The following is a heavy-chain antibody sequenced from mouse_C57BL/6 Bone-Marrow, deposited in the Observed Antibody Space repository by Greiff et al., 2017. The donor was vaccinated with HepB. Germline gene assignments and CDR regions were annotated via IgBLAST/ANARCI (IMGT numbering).Heavy chain of an antibody. Sequence: EVQLQQSGAELVRPGASVKLSCTASGFNIKDDYMHWVKQRPEQGLEWIGWIDPENGYTEYASKFQGKATITADTSSNTAYLQLSSLTSEDTAVYYCLLTTVVAHYFDYWGQGTTLTVSS. CDR2: IDPENGYT. CDR3: LLTTVVAHYFDY. J-gene: IGHJ2*01. CDR1: GFNIKDDY. D-gene: IGHD1-1*01. V-gene: IGHV14-4*01.